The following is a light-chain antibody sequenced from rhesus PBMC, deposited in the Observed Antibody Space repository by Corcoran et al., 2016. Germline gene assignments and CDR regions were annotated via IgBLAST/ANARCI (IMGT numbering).Light chain of an antibody. CDR1: QSVGSN. Sequence: ETVVTQSPATLSLSPGERATLPCRASQSVGSNLAWYQQKPGHAPRLLIYDASRRASGIPDNFSGSGSGTEVTLTISSLEPEDVGLYYCQQYNSWYSFGQGTKVEIK. CDR3: QQYNSWYS. J-gene: IGKJ2*01. CDR2: DAS. V-gene: IGKV3-42*02.